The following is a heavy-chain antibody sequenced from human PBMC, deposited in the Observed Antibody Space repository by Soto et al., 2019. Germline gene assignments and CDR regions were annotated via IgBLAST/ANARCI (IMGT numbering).Heavy chain of an antibody. D-gene: IGHD3-10*01. J-gene: IGHJ6*02. CDR3: ALLRITMVRGGRYYYYYGMDV. Sequence: PSETLSLTCTVSGGSISSGDYYWSWIRQPPGKGLECIGYIYYSGSTYYNPFLKSRVTISVDTSKNQFSLKLSSVTAADTAVYYCALLRITMVRGGRYYYYYGMDVWGQGTTVTVSS. V-gene: IGHV4-30-4*01. CDR1: GGSISSGDYY. CDR2: IYYSGST.